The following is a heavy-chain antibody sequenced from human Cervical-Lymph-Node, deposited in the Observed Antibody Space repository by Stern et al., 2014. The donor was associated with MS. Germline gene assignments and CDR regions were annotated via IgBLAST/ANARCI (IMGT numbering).Heavy chain of an antibody. Sequence: EVQLVESGGGLVQPGGSLRLSCAASGFTFSTYDMHWVRQATGKGLEWVSAIGTAGVTYYPASVKGRFTISRENAKNSLYLQMNSLRDGDTAVYYCARDRSPYGSGSQGMDVWGQGTTVTVSS. D-gene: IGHD3-10*01. CDR2: IGTAGVT. CDR3: ARDRSPYGSGSQGMDV. V-gene: IGHV3-13*01. J-gene: IGHJ6*02. CDR1: GFTFSTYD.